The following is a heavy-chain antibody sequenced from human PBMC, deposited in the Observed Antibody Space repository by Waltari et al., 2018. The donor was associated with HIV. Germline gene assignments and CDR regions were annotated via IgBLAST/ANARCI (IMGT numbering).Heavy chain of an antibody. D-gene: IGHD1-1*01. J-gene: IGHJ3*01. Sequence: EVQLVESGGGLVQPGGSLRLARPAAGFPFRPFWLRCVRQAPGKGLGWVANIKQDGSDKYYVDSVKGRFTISRDNAKQFLYLQMNSLRVEDTAIYFCARAPLVVQAFDLWGQGTMVTVAS. CDR1: GFPFRPFW. V-gene: IGHV3-7*01. CDR2: IKQDGSDK. CDR3: ARAPLVVQAFDL.